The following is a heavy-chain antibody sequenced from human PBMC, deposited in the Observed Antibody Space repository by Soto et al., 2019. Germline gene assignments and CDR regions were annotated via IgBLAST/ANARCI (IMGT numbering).Heavy chain of an antibody. J-gene: IGHJ6*03. CDR1: GFSLSNARMG. V-gene: IGHV2-5*02. Sequence: SGPTLVNPTETLTLTCTVSGFSLSNARMGVSWVRQPPGKALEWLALIYWDDDKRYSPSLKSRLTITKDTSKNQVVLTMTNMDPVDTATYYCAHRLSVGSSYYMDVWGKGTTVTVSS. CDR3: AHRLSVGSSYYMDV. CDR2: IYWDDDK. D-gene: IGHD6-6*01.